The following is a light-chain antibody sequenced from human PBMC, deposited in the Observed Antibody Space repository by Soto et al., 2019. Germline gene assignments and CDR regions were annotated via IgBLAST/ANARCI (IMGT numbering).Light chain of an antibody. Sequence: QSVLTQPRSVSGSPGQSVTISCTGTSSDVGGYNDVPWYQQHPGKAPKLMIYDVSKRPSGVPDRFSGSKSGNPASLTISGLQAEDEADYYCCSYAGSYTWVFGGGTKLTVL. CDR2: DVS. CDR3: CSYAGSYTWV. CDR1: SSDVGGYND. V-gene: IGLV2-11*01. J-gene: IGLJ3*02.